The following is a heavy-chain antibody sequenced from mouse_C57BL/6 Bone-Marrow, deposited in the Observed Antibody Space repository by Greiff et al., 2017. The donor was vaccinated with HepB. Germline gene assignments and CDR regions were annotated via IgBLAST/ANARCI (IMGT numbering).Heavy chain of an antibody. CDR3: ARGGYYGNWSDY. Sequence: ESGPGLVKPSQSLSLTCSVTGYSITSGYYWNWIRQFPGNKLEWMGYISYDGSNNYNPSLKNRISITRDTSKNQFFLKLNSVTTEDTATYYCARGGYYGNWSDYWGQGTTLTVSS. J-gene: IGHJ2*01. D-gene: IGHD2-1*01. CDR1: GYSITSGYY. CDR2: ISYDGSN. V-gene: IGHV3-6*01.